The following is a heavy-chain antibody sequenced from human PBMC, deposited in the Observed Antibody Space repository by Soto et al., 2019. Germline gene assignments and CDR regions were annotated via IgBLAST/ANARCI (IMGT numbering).Heavy chain of an antibody. V-gene: IGHV4-4*02. CDR1: GGSLSSSNW. D-gene: IGHD3-10*01. J-gene: IGHJ6*02. Sequence: SETLFLTCAVSGGSLSSSNWWRWVRQPPGKGLEWIGEIYHSGSTNYNPSLKSRVTISVDKSKNQFSLKLSSVTAADTAVYYCARSITMVRGVIPQGPVYYSGMDVWGQGTTVTVSS. CDR3: ARSITMVRGVIPQGPVYYSGMDV. CDR2: IYHSGST.